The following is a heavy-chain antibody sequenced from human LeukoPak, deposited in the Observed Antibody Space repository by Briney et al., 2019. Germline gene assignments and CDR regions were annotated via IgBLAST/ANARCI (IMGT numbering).Heavy chain of an antibody. CDR3: ASSFSDDFWSGHF. J-gene: IGHJ4*02. Sequence: GGSLRLSCAASRITFTYWRSWVRQAPGKGLEWVANIKQDGSGKYYVDSVKGRFTISRDNAKKSLFLQMNSLRAQDTAVYYCASSFSDDFWSGHFWGQGTLVTVSS. V-gene: IGHV3-7*01. CDR2: IKQDGSGK. CDR1: RITFTYW. D-gene: IGHD3-3*01.